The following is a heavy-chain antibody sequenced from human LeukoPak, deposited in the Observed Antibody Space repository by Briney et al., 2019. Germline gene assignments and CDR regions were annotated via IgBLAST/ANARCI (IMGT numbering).Heavy chain of an antibody. CDR2: INSDGSST. J-gene: IGHJ3*02. CDR1: GFTFSSYW. Sequence: GGSLRLSCAASGFTFSSYWMHWVRQAPGKGLVWVSRINSDGSSTSYADSVKGRFTISRDNAKNTLYLQMNSLRAEDTAVYYCARPGGYCSSTSCPAGAFDIWDQGTMVTVSS. V-gene: IGHV3-74*01. D-gene: IGHD2-2*03. CDR3: ARPGGYCSSTSCPAGAFDI.